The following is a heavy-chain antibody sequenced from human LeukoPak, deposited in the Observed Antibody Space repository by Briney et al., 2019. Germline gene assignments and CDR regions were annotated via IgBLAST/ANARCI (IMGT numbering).Heavy chain of an antibody. CDR2: IYYSGST. CDR1: GGSFSSYY. CDR3: ARVTGYMTEDYFDY. Sequence: SETLSLTCAVYGGSFSSYYWSWIRQPPGKGLEWIGYIYYSGSTNYNPSLKSRVTISVDTSKNQFSLKLNSVTAADTAVYYCARVTGYMTEDYFDYWGQGTLITVSS. J-gene: IGHJ4*02. D-gene: IGHD6-13*01. V-gene: IGHV4-59*01.